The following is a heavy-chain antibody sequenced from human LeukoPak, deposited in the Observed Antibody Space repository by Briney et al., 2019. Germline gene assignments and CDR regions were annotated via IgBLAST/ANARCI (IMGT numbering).Heavy chain of an antibody. V-gene: IGHV4-34*01. CDR2: INHSGST. D-gene: IGHD2-2*02. CDR1: GGSFSGYY. J-gene: IGHJ5*02. CDR3: ARGRVRKVLVPAAIIAWFDP. Sequence: PSETLSLTCAVYGGSFSGYYWSWIRQPPGKGLEWIGEINHSGSTNYNPSLKSRVTISVDTSKNQFSLKLSSVTAADTAVYYCARGRVRKVLVPAAIIAWFDPWGQGTLVTVSS.